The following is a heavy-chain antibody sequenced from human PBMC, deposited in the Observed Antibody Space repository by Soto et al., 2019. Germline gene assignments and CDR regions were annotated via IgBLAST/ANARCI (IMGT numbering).Heavy chain of an antibody. CDR3: ARFGYIVATLFDY. J-gene: IGHJ4*02. D-gene: IGHD5-12*01. CDR1: GGSIISSSYY. CDR2: IYYSGST. Sequence: PSETLSLTCTVSGGSIISSSYYWVWIRQPPGKGLEWIGSIYYSGSTYYNPSLKSRVTISVDTSKNQFSLKLSSVTAADTAVYYCARFGYIVATLFDYWGQETLVTVPS. V-gene: IGHV4-39*01.